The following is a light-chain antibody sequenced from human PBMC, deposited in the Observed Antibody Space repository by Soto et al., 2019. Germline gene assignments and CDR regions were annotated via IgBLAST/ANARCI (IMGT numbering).Light chain of an antibody. V-gene: IGLV2-14*03. CDR3: SSYTTSSTYV. J-gene: IGLJ1*01. CDR1: SSDVDYYNS. CDR2: DVD. Sequence: QSALTQPASVSGSPGQSITISCTGTSSDVDYYNSVSWYQQHPGKAPKLMIYDVDNRPSGISYRFSGSKSGNTASLTISGLQAEDEADYYCSSYTTSSTYVFGTGTKLTVL.